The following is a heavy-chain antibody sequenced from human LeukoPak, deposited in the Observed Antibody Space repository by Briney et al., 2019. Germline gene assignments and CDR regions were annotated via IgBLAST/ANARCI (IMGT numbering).Heavy chain of an antibody. J-gene: IGHJ6*03. Sequence: GGSLRLSCAASGFTFSNAWMSWVRQAPGKGLEWVGRIKSKTDGGTTDYAAPVKGRFTISRDDSKNTLYLQMNSLKTEDTAVYYCSGFEGDLEPGGKLYYYYMDVWGKGTTVTVSS. V-gene: IGHV3-15*01. CDR1: GFTFSNAW. CDR3: SGFEGDLEPGGKLYYYYMDV. D-gene: IGHD1-14*01. CDR2: IKSKTDGGTT.